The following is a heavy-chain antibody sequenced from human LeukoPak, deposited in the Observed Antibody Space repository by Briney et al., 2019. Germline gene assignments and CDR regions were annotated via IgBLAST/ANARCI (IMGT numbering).Heavy chain of an antibody. Sequence: PSETLSLTCTVSGGSISSGVYYWSWIRQPPGKGLEWIGYIYYSGSTYYNPSLKSRVTISVDTSKNQFSLKLSSVTAADTAVYYCARVGEYCGGDCYDFDYWGQGTLVTVSS. CDR3: ARVGEYCGGDCYDFDY. CDR2: IYYSGST. J-gene: IGHJ4*02. V-gene: IGHV4-30-4*08. D-gene: IGHD2-21*01. CDR1: GGSISSGVYY.